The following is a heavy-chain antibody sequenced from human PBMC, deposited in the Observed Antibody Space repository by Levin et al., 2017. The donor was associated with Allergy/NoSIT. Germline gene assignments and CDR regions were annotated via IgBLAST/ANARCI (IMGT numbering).Heavy chain of an antibody. J-gene: IGHJ3*02. Sequence: GGSLRLSCAASGFTFSSYAMHWVRQAPGKGLEWVAVISYDGSNKYYADSVKGRFTISRDNSKNTLYLQMNSLRAEDTAVYYCARDWNDVGFDAFDSWGQGTMVTVSS. CDR1: GFTFSSYA. CDR2: ISYDGSNK. V-gene: IGHV3-30-3*01. CDR3: ARDWNDVGFDAFDS. D-gene: IGHD1-1*01.